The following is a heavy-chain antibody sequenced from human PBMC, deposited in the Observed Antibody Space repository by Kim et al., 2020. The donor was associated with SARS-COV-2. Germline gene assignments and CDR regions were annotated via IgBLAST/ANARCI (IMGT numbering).Heavy chain of an antibody. CDR3: AKGRLSVPAATRAYGMDV. CDR2: IYSGGSST. Sequence: GGSLRLSCAASGFTFSSYAMSWVRQAPGKGLEWVSVIYSGGSSTYYADSVKGRFTISRDNSKNTLYLQMNSLRAEDTAVYYCAKGRLSVPAATRAYGMDVWGQGTTVTVSS. V-gene: IGHV3-23*03. D-gene: IGHD2-2*01. J-gene: IGHJ6*02. CDR1: GFTFSSYA.